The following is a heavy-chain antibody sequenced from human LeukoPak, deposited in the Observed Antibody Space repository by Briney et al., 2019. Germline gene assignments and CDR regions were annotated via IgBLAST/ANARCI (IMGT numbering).Heavy chain of an antibody. CDR3: PRAGPVSPWLVFDY. Sequence: SETLSLTCTAPGASISSYDWSWIRQPPGKGLEWFGYLYYSGSTNYNPSLKSRVTISVDTSKNQFSLKLSSVTAADTGVYYCPRAGPVSPWLVFDYWGEGTLVTVSS. CDR1: GASISSYD. V-gene: IGHV4-59*01. D-gene: IGHD6-19*01. J-gene: IGHJ4*02. CDR2: LYYSGST.